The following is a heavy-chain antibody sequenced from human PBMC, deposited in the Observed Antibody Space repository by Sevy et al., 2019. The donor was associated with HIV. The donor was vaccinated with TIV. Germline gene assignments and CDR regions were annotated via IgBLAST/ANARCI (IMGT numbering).Heavy chain of an antibody. Sequence: GESLKISCAASGFSVSSNYMSWVRQAPGKGLEWVSVIYSGGSTYYADSVKGRFTISRDNSKNTLYLQMNSLRVEDTAVYYCDRDLRGEVDYWGQRTLVTVSS. V-gene: IGHV3-53*01. J-gene: IGHJ4*02. D-gene: IGHD7-27*01. CDR3: DRDLRGEVDY. CDR1: GFSVSSNY. CDR2: IYSGGST.